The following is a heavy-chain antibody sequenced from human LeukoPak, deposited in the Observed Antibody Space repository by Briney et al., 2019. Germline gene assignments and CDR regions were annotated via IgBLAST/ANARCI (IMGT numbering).Heavy chain of an antibody. V-gene: IGHV4-61*02. J-gene: IGHJ5*02. CDR3: ARDHGYYDSSGYNNWFDP. D-gene: IGHD3-22*01. Sequence: PSETLSLTCTVSGGSISSGGYYWTWIRQPAGKGLEWLGRISTSGSTNYNSSLKSRVTISVDTAKNLFSLKLDPVTAADTAVYYCARDHGYYDSSGYNNWFDPWGQGTLVTVSS. CDR1: GGSISSGGYY. CDR2: ISTSGST.